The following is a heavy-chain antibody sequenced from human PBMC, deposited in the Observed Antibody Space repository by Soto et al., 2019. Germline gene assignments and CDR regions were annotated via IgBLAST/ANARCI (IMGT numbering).Heavy chain of an antibody. D-gene: IGHD3-10*01. J-gene: IGHJ4*02. Sequence: GGSLRLFCAASGFSFSDYYMSWIRQAPGKGLEWVSYISSSGSTISYADFVKGRFTISRDNAKNSLFLQMDSLRAEDSAVYYCGGGASGGPTALGLGGRGTLVTVS. CDR2: ISSSGSTI. V-gene: IGHV3-11*01. CDR1: GFSFSDYY. CDR3: GGGASGGPTALGL.